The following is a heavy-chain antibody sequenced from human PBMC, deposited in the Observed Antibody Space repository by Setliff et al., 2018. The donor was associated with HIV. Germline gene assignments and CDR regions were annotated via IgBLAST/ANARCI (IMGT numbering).Heavy chain of an antibody. D-gene: IGHD3-10*01. CDR1: GGSFSGYY. CDR2: IYIYNSGST. J-gene: IGHJ4*02. V-gene: IGHV4-59*01. CDR3: ARGVNFDY. Sequence: GTLSLTCSVYGGSFSGYYWSWIRQPPGKGLEWIGYIYIYNSGSTNYNPSLTSRVTISADTSRNQFSLKLTSVTAADTAIYYCARGVNFDYWGQGTQVTVSS.